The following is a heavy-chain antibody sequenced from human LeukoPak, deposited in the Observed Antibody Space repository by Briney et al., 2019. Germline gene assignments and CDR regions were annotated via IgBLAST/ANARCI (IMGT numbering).Heavy chain of an antibody. V-gene: IGHV1-69*05. CDR3: ARGGGNSRLGGYYYYYMDV. Sequence: SVKVSCKASGGTFSSYAISWVRQAPGQGLEWMGRIIPIFGTANYAQKFQGRVTITTDESTSTAYMELSSLRPEDTAVYYCARGGGNSRLGGYYYYYMDVWGKGTTVTVSS. CDR2: IIPIFGTA. CDR1: GGTFSSYA. D-gene: IGHD4-23*01. J-gene: IGHJ6*03.